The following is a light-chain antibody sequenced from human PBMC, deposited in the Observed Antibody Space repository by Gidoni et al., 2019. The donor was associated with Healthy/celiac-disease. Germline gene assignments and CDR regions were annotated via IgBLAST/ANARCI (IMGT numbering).Light chain of an antibody. CDR1: QGISNS. CDR3: QQYYSTPLT. J-gene: IGKJ4*01. V-gene: IGKV1-NL1*01. CDR2: AAS. Sequence: LQLTQSPSSLSASVGDRVTITCRASQGISNSLAWYQQKPGKAPKLLLYAASRLESGVPSRFSGSGSGTDYTLTISSLQPEDFATYYCQQYYSTPLTFXGXTKVEIK.